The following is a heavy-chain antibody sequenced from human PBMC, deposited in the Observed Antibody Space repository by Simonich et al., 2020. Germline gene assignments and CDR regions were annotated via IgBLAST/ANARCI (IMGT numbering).Heavy chain of an antibody. Sequence: EVQLVESGGGLVQPGGSLRLSCAASGFTFSSYWMSWGRQAPGKGLGWVANIKQDGSEKYYVDSVKGRFTISRDNAKNSLYLQMNSLRAEDTAVYYCARDGLGTAYYYYMDVWGKGTTVTVSS. CDR1: GFTFSSYW. D-gene: IGHD7-27*01. V-gene: IGHV3-7*01. J-gene: IGHJ6*03. CDR3: ARDGLGTAYYYYMDV. CDR2: IKQDGSEK.